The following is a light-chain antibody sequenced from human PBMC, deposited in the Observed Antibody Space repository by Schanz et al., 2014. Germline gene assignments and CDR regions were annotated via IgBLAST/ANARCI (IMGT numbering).Light chain of an antibody. CDR2: NAS. CDR3: QQYSSSPTWT. Sequence: EIVLTQSPGTLSLSPGERATLSCRASQSVTSSYLAWYQQTPGQAPRLLIYNASKRATGIPDRFSGSGSGTDFTLSISRLEPEDFAVYYCQQYSSSPTWTFGQGTKVEIK. V-gene: IGKV3-20*01. J-gene: IGKJ1*01. CDR1: QSVTSSY.